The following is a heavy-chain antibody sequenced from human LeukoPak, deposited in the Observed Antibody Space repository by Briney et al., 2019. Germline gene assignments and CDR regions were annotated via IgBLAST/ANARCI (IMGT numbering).Heavy chain of an antibody. V-gene: IGHV4-59*08. CDR3: ARQGAVYCSGGSCYTRDAFDI. CDR1: GGSISSYY. CDR2: IYYSGST. D-gene: IGHD2-15*01. J-gene: IGHJ3*02. Sequence: SETLSLTCTVSGGSISSYYWSWIRQPPGKGLEWIGYIYYSGSTNYNPSLKSRVTISVGTSKNQFSLKLSSVTAADTAAYYCARQGAVYCSGGSCYTRDAFDIWGQGTMVTVSS.